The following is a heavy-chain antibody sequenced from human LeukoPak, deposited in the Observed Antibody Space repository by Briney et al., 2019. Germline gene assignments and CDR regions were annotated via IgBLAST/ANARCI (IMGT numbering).Heavy chain of an antibody. D-gene: IGHD5-12*01. CDR1: GYTFTSYD. Sequence: ASVKVSCKASGYTFTSYDINWVRQATGQGLEWMGWMNPNSGSTGYAQKFQGRVTTTRNTSISTAYMELSGLRSEDTAVYYCARGRSTGYPYYFEYWGQGTLVTVSS. V-gene: IGHV1-8*03. J-gene: IGHJ4*02. CDR2: MNPNSGST. CDR3: ARGRSTGYPYYFEY.